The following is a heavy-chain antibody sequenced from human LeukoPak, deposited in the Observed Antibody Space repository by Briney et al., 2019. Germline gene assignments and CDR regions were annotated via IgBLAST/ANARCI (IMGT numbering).Heavy chain of an antibody. CDR3: ARGPSYSSTLDY. D-gene: IGHD6-13*01. CDR1: GYTFTGYY. Sequence: ASVKVSCKASGYTFTGYYMHWVRQAPGQGLEWMGWINPNSGGTNYAQKFQGRVTMTRDTSIGTAYMELSRLRSDDTAVYYCARGPSYSSTLDYWGQGTLVTVSS. CDR2: INPNSGGT. J-gene: IGHJ4*02. V-gene: IGHV1-2*02.